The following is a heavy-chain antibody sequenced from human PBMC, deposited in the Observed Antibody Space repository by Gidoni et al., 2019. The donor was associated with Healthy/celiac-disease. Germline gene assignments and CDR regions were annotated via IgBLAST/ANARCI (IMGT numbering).Heavy chain of an antibody. V-gene: IGHV4-39*01. CDR3: ARTSGIAVAVDYYYGMDV. J-gene: IGHJ6*02. D-gene: IGHD6-19*01. Sequence: QLQLQESGPGLVKPSETLSLTCTVSGGSISSSSYYWGWIRQPPGKGLEWIGSIYYSGSTYYNPSLKSRVTISVDTSKNQFSLKLSSVTAADTAVYYCARTSGIAVAVDYYYGMDVWGQGTTVTVSS. CDR1: GGSISSSSYY. CDR2: IYYSGST.